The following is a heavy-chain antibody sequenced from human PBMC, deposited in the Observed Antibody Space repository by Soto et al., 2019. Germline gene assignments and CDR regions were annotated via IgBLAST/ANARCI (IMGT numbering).Heavy chain of an antibody. Sequence: SQTLSLTCAISRETVSTNRATWKWIRQSPSRGLEWLGRTYYRPNLYIVYAVSVKGRLSFSPDTSNNQLSLQLNFVTPDDTAVYYCARLIGNSWLDSWGQGTLVTVSS. D-gene: IGHD2-8*01. CDR2: TYYRPNLYI. J-gene: IGHJ5*01. CDR1: RETVSTNRAT. CDR3: ARLIGNSWLDS. V-gene: IGHV6-1*01.